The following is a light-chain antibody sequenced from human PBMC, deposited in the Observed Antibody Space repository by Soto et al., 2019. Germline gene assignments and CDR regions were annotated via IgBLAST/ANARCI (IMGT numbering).Light chain of an antibody. CDR1: LAIRND. CDR3: LQDYNYPYT. J-gene: IGKJ5*01. CDR2: AAS. V-gene: IGKV1-6*02. Sequence: AIQMTQSPSSLSASVGDRVIITCRASLAIRNDLGWYQQKPGKAPKLLVYAASRLQSGVPSRFSGSGSGTNFTLTISSMQPEDFATYYCLQDYNYPYTFGQGTRLEIK.